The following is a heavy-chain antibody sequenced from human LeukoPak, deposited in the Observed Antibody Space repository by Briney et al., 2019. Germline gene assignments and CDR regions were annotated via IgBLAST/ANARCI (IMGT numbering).Heavy chain of an antibody. Sequence: SETLSLTCTVSGGSISSGGYYWSWIRQHPGKGLEWIGYIYYSGSTYYNPSLKSRVTISVDTSKNQFSLKLSSVTAADTAVYYCARDSGVSGHDAFDIWGQGTTVTVSS. CDR2: IYYSGST. CDR3: ARDSGVSGHDAFDI. CDR1: GGSISSGGYY. V-gene: IGHV4-31*03. J-gene: IGHJ3*02. D-gene: IGHD2-15*01.